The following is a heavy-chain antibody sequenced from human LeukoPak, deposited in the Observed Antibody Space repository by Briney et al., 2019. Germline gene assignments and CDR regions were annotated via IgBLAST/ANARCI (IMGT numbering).Heavy chain of an antibody. D-gene: IGHD6-13*01. CDR2: ISSSSSYI. J-gene: IGHJ3*02. CDR1: GLTFSSYS. Sequence: TGGSLRLSCAASGLTFSSYSMNWVRQAPGKGLEWVSSISSSSSYIYYADSVKGRFTISRDNAKNSLYLQMNSLRAEDTAVYYCAREPLSGPGMAFDIWGQGTMVTVSS. CDR3: AREPLSGPGMAFDI. V-gene: IGHV3-21*01.